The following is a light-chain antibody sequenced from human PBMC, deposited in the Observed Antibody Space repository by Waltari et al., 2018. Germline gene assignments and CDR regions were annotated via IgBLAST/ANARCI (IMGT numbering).Light chain of an antibody. CDR3: SSYTTSNTLV. V-gene: IGLV2-14*03. J-gene: IGLJ1*01. CDR1: SSAVGGYKY. CDR2: DFS. Sequence: QSALTQPASVSGSPGQSITISCTGTSSAVGGYKYVSWYQQHPGKAPKLMLYDFSNRPSGFSNRFSGSKSCNTVSLTISGLQAEDEADDYCSSYTTSNTLVFGTGTNVIVL.